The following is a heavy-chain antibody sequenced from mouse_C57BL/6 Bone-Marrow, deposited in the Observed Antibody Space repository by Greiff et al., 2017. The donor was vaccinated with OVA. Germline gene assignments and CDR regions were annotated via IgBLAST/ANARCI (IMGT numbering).Heavy chain of an antibody. J-gene: IGHJ3*01. CDR3: ARPILAY. CDR2: ISSGGSYT. CDR1: GFTFSSYG. V-gene: IGHV5-6*02. Sequence: DVKLQESGGDLVKPGGSLKLSCAASGFTFSSYGMSWVRQTPDKRLEWVATISSGGSYTYYPDSVKGRFTISRDNAKNTLYLQMSSLKSEDTAMYYCARPILAYWGQGTLVTVSA.